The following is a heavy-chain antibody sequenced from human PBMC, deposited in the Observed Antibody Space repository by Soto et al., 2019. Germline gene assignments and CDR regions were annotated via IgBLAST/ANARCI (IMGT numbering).Heavy chain of an antibody. CDR1: GGSISSGGYS. CDR3: ARDNGYSYGYTLDH. D-gene: IGHD5-18*01. CDR2: IYHRST. J-gene: IGHJ4*02. Sequence: SETLSLTCAVSGGSISSGGYSWSWIRQPPGKGLEWIGYIYHRSTYYNPSLKSRVTISVDRSKNQFSLKLSSVTAADTAVYYCARDNGYSYGYTLDHWGQGTLVTVSS. V-gene: IGHV4-30-2*01.